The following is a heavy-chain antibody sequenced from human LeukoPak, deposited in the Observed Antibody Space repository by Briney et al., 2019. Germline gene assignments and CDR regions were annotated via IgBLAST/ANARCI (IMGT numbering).Heavy chain of an antibody. CDR3: AKRVRPNAGLFHY. Sequence: GGSLRLSCAGSGFTFSDSAMSWVRQAPGRGLEWVSGISGSGEKTYYADSVKGRFTISRDNSRNTLRLQMNSLRDEDTAVYYCAKRVRPNAGLFHYWGQGTLASVSS. D-gene: IGHD3-10*01. J-gene: IGHJ4*02. V-gene: IGHV3-23*01. CDR1: GFTFSDSA. CDR2: ISGSGEKT.